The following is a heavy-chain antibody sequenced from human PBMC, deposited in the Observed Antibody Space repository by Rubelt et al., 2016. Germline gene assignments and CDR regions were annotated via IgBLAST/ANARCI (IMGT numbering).Heavy chain of an antibody. Sequence: QVQLQQWGAGLLKPSETLSLTCAVYGGSFSGYYWRWIRQPPGKGLEWIGEINHSGSTNYNPSLRRRVTIAVDASKKQFSLKVSSVTAADTAVYYCARGDGDYGVDYWGQGTLVTVSS. V-gene: IGHV4-34*01. J-gene: IGHJ4*02. CDR2: INHSGST. CDR1: GGSFSGYY. D-gene: IGHD4-17*01. CDR3: ARGDGDYGVDY.